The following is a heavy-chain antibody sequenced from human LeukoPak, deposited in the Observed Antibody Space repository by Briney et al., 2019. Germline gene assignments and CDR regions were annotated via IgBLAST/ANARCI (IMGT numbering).Heavy chain of an antibody. V-gene: IGHV1-46*01. CDR3: ARVAAEVVGVPGPIGFGWLRRDYYYMDV. CDR2: INPSGSSA. D-gene: IGHD2-2*02. CDR1: GYSFTSYY. Sequence: ASVKVSCKASGYSFTSYYMHWVRQAPGQGLEWMGFINPSGSSAAYAQKFQGRVTMTRDMSTSTVYMELSSLRSEDTAVYYCARVAAEVVGVPGPIGFGWLRRDYYYMDVWGKGTTVTVSS. J-gene: IGHJ6*03.